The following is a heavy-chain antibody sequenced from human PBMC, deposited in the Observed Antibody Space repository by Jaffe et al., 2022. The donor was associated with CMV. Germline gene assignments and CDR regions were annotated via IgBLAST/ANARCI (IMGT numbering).Heavy chain of an antibody. D-gene: IGHD1-26*01. Sequence: QVQMVQSGAEVKKPGASMRVSCTASGYTFTDHYLHWVRQAPGQGLEWVAWINPVSGDTRFAQKFQGRATMTRDTSIGTVYMELNSLTSDDTAVYFCTRWSGSFEVPGAFDIWGQGTVVVVSS. CDR1: GYTFTDHY. J-gene: IGHJ3*02. V-gene: IGHV1-2*02. CDR3: TRWSGSFEVPGAFDI. CDR2: INPVSGDT.